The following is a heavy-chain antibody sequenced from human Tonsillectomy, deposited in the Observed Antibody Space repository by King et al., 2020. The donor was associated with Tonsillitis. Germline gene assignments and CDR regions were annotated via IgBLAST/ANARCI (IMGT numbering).Heavy chain of an antibody. J-gene: IGHJ4*02. V-gene: IGHV1-18*01. Sequence: QLVQSGAEVKKPGASVKVSCKASGYTYTTFGISWVRQAPGQGLEWMGWISTYNGDTMYTQNLQGRVTMTTDTSTSTAYMELRSLRSDDTAVYYCARDYGDFYFDFWGQGALVTVSS. D-gene: IGHD4-17*01. CDR3: ARDYGDFYFDF. CDR2: ISTYNGDT. CDR1: GYTYTTFG.